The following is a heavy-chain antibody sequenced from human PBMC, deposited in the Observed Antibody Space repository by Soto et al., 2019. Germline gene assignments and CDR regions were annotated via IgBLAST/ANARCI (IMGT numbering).Heavy chain of an antibody. Sequence: ASVKVSCKASGYTFTGYYMHWVRQAPGQGLEWMGWISAYNGNTNYAQKLQGRVTMTTDTSTSTAYMELRSLRSDDTAVYYCARDVVGAGHFDYWGQGTLVTVSS. CDR2: ISAYNGNT. CDR1: GYTFTGYY. CDR3: ARDVVGAGHFDY. V-gene: IGHV1-18*04. J-gene: IGHJ4*02. D-gene: IGHD1-26*01.